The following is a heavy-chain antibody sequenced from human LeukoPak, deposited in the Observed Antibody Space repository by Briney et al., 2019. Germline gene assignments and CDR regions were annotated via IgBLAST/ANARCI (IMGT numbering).Heavy chain of an antibody. CDR1: GFTFRKYW. D-gene: IGHD3-10*01. CDR3: ARDRTGGTRVRGVYYYYYMDV. V-gene: IGHV3-74*01. Sequence: GGSLRLSCAASGFTFRKYWLHWVRQAPGKGLGWVSRINPDDGGTSYADSVKGRLTISRDNAKSTLYLQMNSLRAEDTAVYYCARDRTGGTRVRGVYYYYYMDVWGKGTTVTVSS. CDR2: INPDDGGT. J-gene: IGHJ6*03.